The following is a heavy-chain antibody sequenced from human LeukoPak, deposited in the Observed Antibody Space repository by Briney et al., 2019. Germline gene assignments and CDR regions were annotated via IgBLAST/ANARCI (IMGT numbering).Heavy chain of an antibody. J-gene: IGHJ4*02. D-gene: IGHD1/OR15-1a*01. CDR3: ARDGETARTADY. V-gene: IGHV3-23*01. CDR2: VSGSGSST. CDR1: GFTFSSYA. Sequence: PGASLRLSCAASGFTFSSYAMIWVRQIPGKGLEGLEWVSSVSGSGSSTYYADSGKGRFTVTSDNSKTTMYLQRDSLRAEDTAAYYCARDGETARTADYWGQGTLVTVSS.